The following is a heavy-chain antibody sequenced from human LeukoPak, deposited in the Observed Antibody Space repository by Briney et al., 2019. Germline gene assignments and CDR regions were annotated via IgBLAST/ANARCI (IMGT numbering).Heavy chain of an antibody. V-gene: IGHV1-69*13. D-gene: IGHD4-17*01. Sequence: ASVKVSCKASGGTFSSYAINWVRQAPGQGLEWMGGIIPIFGTATYAQTYQGRVTITADESTSTAYMELSSLKSEDTAVYYCAGDPRLDGDPGYMAVGGKGTTVSISS. J-gene: IGHJ6*04. CDR2: IIPIFGTA. CDR1: GGTFSSYA. CDR3: AGDPRLDGDPGYMAV.